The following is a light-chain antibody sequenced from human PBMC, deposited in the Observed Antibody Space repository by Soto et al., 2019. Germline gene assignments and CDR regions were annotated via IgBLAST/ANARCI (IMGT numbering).Light chain of an antibody. V-gene: IGKV3-15*01. CDR3: QQYNSWPPIT. CDR1: QSVSSSY. J-gene: IGKJ5*01. Sequence: EIVWTHSPGTLSFSPGEIATLSFRGRQSVSSSYLACYQQKPGQAPRLLIYDASTRATGIPDRFSGGGSGTEFTLTISSLQSEDFVVYYCQQYNSWPPITFGQGTRLEIK. CDR2: DAS.